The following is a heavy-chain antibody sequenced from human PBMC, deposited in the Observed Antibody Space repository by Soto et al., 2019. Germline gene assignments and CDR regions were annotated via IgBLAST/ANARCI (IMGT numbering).Heavy chain of an antibody. V-gene: IGHV1-3*01. CDR2: INASNGNT. Sequence: ASVKVSCKASGYTFTSYAMHWVRQAPGQRLEWMGWINASNGNTKYSQKFQGRVTITRDTSASTAYMELSSLRSEDTAVYYCARDAASRYRMVAAAGTPPVSDPWGQGTLVFVSS. J-gene: IGHJ5*02. D-gene: IGHD6-13*01. CDR3: ARDAASRYRMVAAAGTPPVSDP. CDR1: GYTFTSYA.